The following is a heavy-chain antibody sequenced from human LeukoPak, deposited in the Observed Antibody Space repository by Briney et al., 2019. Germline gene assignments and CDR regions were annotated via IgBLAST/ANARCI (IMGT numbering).Heavy chain of an antibody. D-gene: IGHD3-3*01. CDR1: GDSTGSGSYC. J-gene: IGHJ4*02. V-gene: IGHV4-39*01. CDR3: ARRRGYSSYSD. CDR2: LCYTGNT. Sequence: SETLPLTCTVSGDSTGSGSYCWGWIRQPPGKGLEWIGNLCYTGNTYYNPSLKSRVTILVDMSKNQFSLNLSSVTAADTAIYYCARRRGYSSYSDWGQGTLVTVSS.